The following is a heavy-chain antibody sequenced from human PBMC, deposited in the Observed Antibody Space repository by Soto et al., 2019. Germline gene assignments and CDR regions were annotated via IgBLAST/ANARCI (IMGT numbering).Heavy chain of an antibody. J-gene: IGHJ6*02. CDR2: IDPSDSYT. D-gene: IGHD2-15*01. CDR1: GYSFTSYW. CDR3: ARIGVAATTTTYYYGMDV. Sequence: PGESLKISCKGSGYSFTSYWISWVRQMPGKGLEWMGRIDPSDSYTNYSPSFQGHVTISADKSISTAYLQWSSLKASDTAMYYCARIGVAATTTTYYYGMDVWGQGTTVTVSS. V-gene: IGHV5-10-1*01.